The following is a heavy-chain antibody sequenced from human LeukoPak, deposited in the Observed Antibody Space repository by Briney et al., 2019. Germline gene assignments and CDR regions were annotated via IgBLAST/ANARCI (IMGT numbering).Heavy chain of an antibody. J-gene: IGHJ4*02. D-gene: IGHD2-15*01. Sequence: GRSLRLSCTASVFTFYGFDMLWLPQAPGKGREGVTCFYRSNRSIGYADSVKVRFTISRDNAKNSLYLQMNRLRAEDTALYYCAQAAAENIVVVVAAIHLPLPFDYWGQGTLVTVSS. CDR3: AQAAAENIVVVVAAIHLPLPFDY. CDR1: VFTFYGFD. CDR2: FYRSNRSI. V-gene: IGHV3-9*01.